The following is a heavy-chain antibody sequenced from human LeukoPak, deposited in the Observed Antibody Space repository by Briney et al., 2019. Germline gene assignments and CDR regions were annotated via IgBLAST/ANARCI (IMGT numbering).Heavy chain of an antibody. V-gene: IGHV4-34*01. CDR3: ARRQPRYSYGFYYYYYTDV. J-gene: IGHJ6*03. D-gene: IGHD5-18*01. CDR1: GGSFSGYY. Sequence: SETLSLTCAVYGGSFSGYYWSWIRQPPGKGLEWIGEINHSGSTNYNPSLKSRVTISVDTSKNQFSLKLSSVTAADTAVYYCARRQPRYSYGFYYYYYTDVWGKGTTVTISS. CDR2: INHSGST.